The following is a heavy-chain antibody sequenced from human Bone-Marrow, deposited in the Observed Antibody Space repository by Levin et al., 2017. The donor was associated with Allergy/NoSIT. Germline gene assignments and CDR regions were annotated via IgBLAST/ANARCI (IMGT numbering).Heavy chain of an antibody. CDR3: AKDDQVILGISY. CDR2: ISGSGGST. Sequence: PPGGSLRLSCAASGFTFSSYAMSWVRQAPGKGLEWVSAISGSGGSTYYADSVKGRFTISRDNSKNTLYLQMNSLRAEDTAVYYCAKDDQVILGISYWGQGTLVTVSS. CDR1: GFTFSSYA. D-gene: IGHD7-27*01. V-gene: IGHV3-23*01. J-gene: IGHJ4*02.